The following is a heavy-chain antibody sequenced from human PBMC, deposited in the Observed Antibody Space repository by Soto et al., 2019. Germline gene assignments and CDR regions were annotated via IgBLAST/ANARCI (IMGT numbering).Heavy chain of an antibody. D-gene: IGHD3-10*01. Sequence: SGPTLVNPTQTLTLTCTFSGFSLSASGMCVSWVRQPPGKALEWLARIDWDDDKYYSTSLKTRLTISKDTSKNQVVLTMTNMGPVDTATYYCARTTMVRGILIFDYWGQGTPVTVSS. CDR1: GFSLSASGMC. CDR2: IDWDDDK. CDR3: ARTTMVRGILIFDY. J-gene: IGHJ4*02. V-gene: IGHV2-70*11.